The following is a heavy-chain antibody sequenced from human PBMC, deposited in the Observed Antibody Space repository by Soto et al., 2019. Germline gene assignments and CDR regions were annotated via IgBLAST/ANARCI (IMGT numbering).Heavy chain of an antibody. Sequence: GASVKVSCKASGGTFSSYAISWVRQAPGQGLEWMGGIIPIFGTATYAQKFQGRATMTTDKSTSTAYMELSSLTSDDTAVYYCARDQSWHDLVWWFDPWAQRTLVTVSS. D-gene: IGHD1-1*01. V-gene: IGHV1-69*05. CDR3: ARDQSWHDLVWWFDP. J-gene: IGHJ5*02. CDR2: IIPIFGTA. CDR1: GGTFSSYA.